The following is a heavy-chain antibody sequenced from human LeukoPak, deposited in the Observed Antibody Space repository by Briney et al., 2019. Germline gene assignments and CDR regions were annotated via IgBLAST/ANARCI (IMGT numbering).Heavy chain of an antibody. D-gene: IGHD3-9*01. CDR3: ATTPTILVC. CDR2: ISYDGSNE. J-gene: IGHJ4*02. V-gene: IGHV3-30*03. CDR1: GFTFSSYG. Sequence: GGSLRLSCAASGFTFSSYGMHWVRQAPGKGLEWVAVISYDGSNEYYADSVKGRFTISRDNSKNTLYLQMNSLRAEDTAVYYCATTPTILVCWGQGTLVTVSS.